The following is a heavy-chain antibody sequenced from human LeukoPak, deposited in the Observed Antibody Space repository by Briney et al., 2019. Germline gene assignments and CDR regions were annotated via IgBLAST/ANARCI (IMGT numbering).Heavy chain of an antibody. V-gene: IGHV3-9*01. J-gene: IGHJ2*01. Sequence: GRSLRLSCAVSGFNFDDYAMHWGRQAPGRGLEWVSGINWKTGNGIYADSVKGRFTISRDNAKNSLYLQMSSLRAEDTALYYCTRRAARWQFDLWGRGTLLTVSS. CDR3: TRRAARWQFDL. D-gene: IGHD5-24*01. CDR1: GFNFDDYA. CDR2: INWKTGNG.